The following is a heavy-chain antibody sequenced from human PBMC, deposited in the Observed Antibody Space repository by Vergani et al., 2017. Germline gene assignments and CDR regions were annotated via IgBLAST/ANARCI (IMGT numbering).Heavy chain of an antibody. CDR2: ISATGDENT. CDR1: GLPVSGFAFNTYA. D-gene: IGHD6-13*01. CDR3: AGDTHSWQRADR. J-gene: IGHJ5*02. V-gene: IGHV3-23*04. Sequence: RLVQSGGGLAHPGGSLRLSCAASGLPVSGFAFNTYAMIWVPQAPGKGLEWVSGISATGDENTDYAGSVKGRFTISRDNSKSTLFLQMNGLTSEDTAIYYCAGDTHSWQRADRWGQGLLVSVS.